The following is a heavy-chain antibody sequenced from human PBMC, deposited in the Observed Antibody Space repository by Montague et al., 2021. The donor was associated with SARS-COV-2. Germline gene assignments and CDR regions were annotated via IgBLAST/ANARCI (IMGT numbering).Heavy chain of an antibody. CDR1: GFTFDDYA. CDR2: ISWSSGSI. CDR3: AKDTNYDILTGYSLLGY. V-gene: IGHV3-9*01. J-gene: IGHJ4*02. D-gene: IGHD3-9*01. Sequence: SLRLSCAASGFTFDDYAMHWVRQAPGKGLEWVSGISWSSGSIGYADSVKGRFTISRDNAKNSLYLQMNSLRAEDTALYYCAKDTNYDILTGYSLLGYWGQGTLVTVSS.